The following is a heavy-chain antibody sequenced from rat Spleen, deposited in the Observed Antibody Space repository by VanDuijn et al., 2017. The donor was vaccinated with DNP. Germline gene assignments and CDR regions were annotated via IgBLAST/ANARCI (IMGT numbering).Heavy chain of an antibody. CDR3: ARQLLEYFDY. J-gene: IGHJ2*01. Sequence: EVQLVESGGGLVQPGRSLKLSCVAAGFIFSDYYMAWVRQAPTKGLEWVAYISYDGGSTNYGDSVKGRFTISRDNAKSTLFLQMNSLRSEDMATYYCARQLLEYFDYWGQGVMVTVSS. CDR1: GFIFSDYY. CDR2: ISYDGGST. V-gene: IGHV5-22*01.